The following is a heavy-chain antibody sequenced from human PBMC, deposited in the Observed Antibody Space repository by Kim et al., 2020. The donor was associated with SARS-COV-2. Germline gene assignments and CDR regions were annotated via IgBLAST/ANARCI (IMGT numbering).Heavy chain of an antibody. CDR2: INPDGSRK. D-gene: IGHD2-2*02. V-gene: IGHV3-7*01. CDR3: ARDPANTAFDF. Sequence: GGSLRLSCAASGFTFGNSSMAWVRQTPGKGLEWVANINPDGSRKNHVDSVEGRFTISRDNSKNAVYLQMNSLRAEDTAVYYCARDPANTAFDFWGQGTM. J-gene: IGHJ3*01. CDR1: GFTFGNSS.